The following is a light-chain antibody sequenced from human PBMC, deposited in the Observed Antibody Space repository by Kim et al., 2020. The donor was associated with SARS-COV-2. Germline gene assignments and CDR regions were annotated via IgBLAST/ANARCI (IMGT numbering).Light chain of an antibody. Sequence: VTPGERASRSGWASQSVSSNVAWYQQRPGQAPRVLSNGASTRATGIPARCSDSGYGTEFTLTISSLQSGDCAVYYCQQYNNWPPTFGGGNKVDIK. V-gene: IGKV3-15*01. J-gene: IGKJ4*01. CDR3: QQYNNWPPT. CDR2: GAS. CDR1: QSVSSN.